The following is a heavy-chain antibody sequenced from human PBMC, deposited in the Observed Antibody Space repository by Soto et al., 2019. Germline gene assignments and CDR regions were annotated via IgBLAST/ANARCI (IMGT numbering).Heavy chain of an antibody. J-gene: IGHJ6*02. V-gene: IGHV1-69*01. Sequence: QVQLVQSGAEVKKPGSSVKVSCKASGGTFSSYAISWVRQAPGQXXXWMGGIIPISGTANYAQKFQGRVTITADESTSTVSMELSSLRSEDTAVYFCARSQGSSTSLEIYYYYYYGMDVWGQGTTVTVSS. CDR1: GGTFSSYA. D-gene: IGHD2-2*01. CDR3: ARSQGSSTSLEIYYYYYYGMDV. CDR2: IIPISGTA.